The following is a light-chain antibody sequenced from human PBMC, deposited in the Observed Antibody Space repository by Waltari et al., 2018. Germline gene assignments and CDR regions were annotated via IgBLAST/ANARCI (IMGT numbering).Light chain of an antibody. V-gene: IGLV2-14*01. CDR1: SSDVGGYNS. J-gene: IGLJ3*02. CDR3: NSYTSSSTLWV. CDR2: DVT. Sequence: QSALTQPASVSGSPGQSITISCTGTSSDVGGYNSVSWYQQHPGKAPKLMIYDVTKRPSGVSDHFSGSKSGNTASLTISGLQAEDEADYYCNSYTSSSTLWVFGGGTKLTVL.